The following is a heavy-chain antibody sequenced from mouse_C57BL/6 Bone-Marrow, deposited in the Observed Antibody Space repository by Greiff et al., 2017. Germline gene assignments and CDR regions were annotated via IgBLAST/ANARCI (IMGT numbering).Heavy chain of an antibody. CDR2: ISDGGSYT. Sequence: EVKLMESGGGLVKPGGSLKLSCAASGFTFSSYAMSWVRQTPEKRLEWVATISDGGSYTYYPDNVKGRFTISRDNAKNNLYLQMSQLKSDDTAIYYCAMDRTYNGSSYPAWFAYWGQGTLVTVSA. CDR1: GFTFSSYA. J-gene: IGHJ3*01. CDR3: AMDRTYNGSSYPAWFAY. V-gene: IGHV5-4*03. D-gene: IGHD1-1*01.